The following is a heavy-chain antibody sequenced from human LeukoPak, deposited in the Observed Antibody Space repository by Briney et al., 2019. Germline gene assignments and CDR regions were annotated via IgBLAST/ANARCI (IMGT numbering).Heavy chain of an antibody. CDR1: GGSFSGYY. D-gene: IGHD5-18*01. J-gene: IGHJ4*02. CDR2: INHSGST. CDR3: ARGARGYSYGNYFDY. Sequence: PSETLSLTCAVYGGSFSGYYWSWIRQPPGKGLEWIGEINHSGSTNYNPSLKSRVTISVDTSKNQFSLKLSSVTAADTAVYYCARGARGYSYGNYFDYWGQGTLVTFSS. V-gene: IGHV4-34*01.